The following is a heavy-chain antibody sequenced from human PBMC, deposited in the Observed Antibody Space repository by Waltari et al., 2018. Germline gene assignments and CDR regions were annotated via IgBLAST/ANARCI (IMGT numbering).Heavy chain of an antibody. D-gene: IGHD5-12*01. CDR2: INVDGGYI. V-gene: IGHV3-74*01. J-gene: IGHJ4*02. CDR3: ARKAGSGYPYGPFYYDN. CDR1: GCRFGDYL. Sequence: EVHLAEYGGGVVQPGGSLRLSCTGSGCRFGDYLMHWVRQAPGKGLEGVSLINVDGGYISYGDSVKGRFTISRDNAKNTVFLQLNSLRADDTAVYFCARKAGSGYPYGPFYYDNWGQGTLVTVSS.